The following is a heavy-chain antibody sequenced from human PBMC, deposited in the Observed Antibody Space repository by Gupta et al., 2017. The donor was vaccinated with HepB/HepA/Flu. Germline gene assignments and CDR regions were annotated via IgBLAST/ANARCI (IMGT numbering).Heavy chain of an antibody. CDR2: ISSSGSTI. V-gene: IGHV3-48*03. Sequence: EVQLVESGGGLVQPGGSLRLSCAASGFTFSSYEMNWVRQAPGKGLEWVSYISSSGSTIYYADSVKGRFTISRDNAKNSLYLQMNSLRAEDTAVYYCAGGYYTTYINSETNYWYFDLWGRGTLVTVSS. CDR3: AGGYYTTYINSETNYWYFDL. J-gene: IGHJ2*01. CDR1: GFTFSSYE. D-gene: IGHD3-3*01.